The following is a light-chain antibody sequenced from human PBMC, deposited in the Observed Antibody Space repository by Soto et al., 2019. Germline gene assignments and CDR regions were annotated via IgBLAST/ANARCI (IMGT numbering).Light chain of an antibody. V-gene: IGLV2-8*01. CDR2: DVT. J-gene: IGLJ3*02. CDR1: SSDVGTHGY. Sequence: QSALTQPPSASGSPGQSVTISCTGTSSDVGTHGYVSWYQQHAGKAPKLMIYDVTKRPSGVPDRFSGSKSANTASLTVSGLQAEEEADYSCMCYAGGNNWVFGGGTKLTVL. CDR3: MCYAGGNNWV.